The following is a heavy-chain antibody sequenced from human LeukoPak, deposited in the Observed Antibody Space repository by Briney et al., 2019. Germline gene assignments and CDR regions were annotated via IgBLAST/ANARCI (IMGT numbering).Heavy chain of an antibody. CDR3: STAKFDN. J-gene: IGHJ4*02. Sequence: GGSLRLSCAAPGFPLSSYSINWVRQAPGEGLEWVSYINIDSITVNYADSVKGRFTISRDNAKNSLYLHMNTLRAEDTAVYNCSTAKFDNWGQGTLVTVPS. D-gene: IGHD1-14*01. CDR1: GFPLSSYS. CDR2: INIDSITV. V-gene: IGHV3-48*01.